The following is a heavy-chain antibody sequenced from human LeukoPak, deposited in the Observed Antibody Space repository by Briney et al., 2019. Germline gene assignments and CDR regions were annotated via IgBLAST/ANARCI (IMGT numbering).Heavy chain of an antibody. CDR1: GFTFSSYN. CDR2: ISSSNSII. CDR3: ARERPVYSSSWYERPFDI. D-gene: IGHD6-13*01. Sequence: QPGGSLRLSCAASGFTFSSYNMNWVRQAPGKGLEWVSHISSSNSIIYYADSVKGRFTISRDNAKNSLYLQMNSLRAEDTAVYYCARERPVYSSSWYERPFDIWGPGTMVTVSS. V-gene: IGHV3-48*01. J-gene: IGHJ3*02.